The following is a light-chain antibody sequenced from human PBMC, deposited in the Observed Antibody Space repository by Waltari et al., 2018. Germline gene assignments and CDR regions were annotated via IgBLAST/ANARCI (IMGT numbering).Light chain of an antibody. CDR3: QQYSDWPPLT. CDR2: AAS. Sequence: EILMTQSPGTLSVSPGETATLSCRASQSLSRNLAWYQLKPGQAPGLLIYAASTGATGIPARFSGSGSGTEFTLTISSLQSEDFAVYYCQQYSDWPPLTFGGGTKVEIK. J-gene: IGKJ4*01. CDR1: QSLSRN. V-gene: IGKV3-15*01.